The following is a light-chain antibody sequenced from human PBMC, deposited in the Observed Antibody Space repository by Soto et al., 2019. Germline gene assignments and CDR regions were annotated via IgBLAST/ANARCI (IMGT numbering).Light chain of an antibody. CDR1: SSDVGGYNY. Sequence: QSALTQPASVSGSPGQSITISCTGTSSDVGGYNYVSWYQQHPGKAPKLMIYDVINRPSGVSNRFSGSKSGNSASLTISGLQAEDEADYYCSSYTSSSTFVVFGRGTKLTVL. V-gene: IGLV2-14*03. CDR3: SSYTSSSTFVV. CDR2: DVI. J-gene: IGLJ2*01.